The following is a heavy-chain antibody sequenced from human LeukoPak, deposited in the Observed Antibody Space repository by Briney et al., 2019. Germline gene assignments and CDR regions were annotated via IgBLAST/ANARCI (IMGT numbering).Heavy chain of an antibody. CDR3: TTEVLVVVPAAKTRFSEFDY. CDR1: GFTFSNAW. CDR2: IKSKTDGGTT. D-gene: IGHD2-2*01. V-gene: IGHV3-15*01. Sequence: GGSLRLSCAASGFTFSNAWMSWVRQAPGKGLEWVGRIKSKTDGGTTDYAAPVKGRFTISRDDSKNTLYLQMNSLKTEDTAVYYCTTEVLVVVPAAKTRFSEFDYWGQGTLVTVSS. J-gene: IGHJ4*02.